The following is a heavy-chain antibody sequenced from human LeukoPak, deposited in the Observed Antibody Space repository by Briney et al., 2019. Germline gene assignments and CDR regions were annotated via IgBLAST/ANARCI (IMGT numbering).Heavy chain of an antibody. J-gene: IGHJ4*02. V-gene: IGHV4-39*07. CDR1: GGSISSSSYY. Sequence: PSETLSLTCTVSGGSISSSSYYWGWIRQPPGKGLEWIGSIYYSGSTYYNPSLKSRVTISLDTSKNQFSLRLSSVTAADTAVYYCARSGYDREEYFDYWGQGTLVTVSS. CDR3: ARSGYDREEYFDY. D-gene: IGHD5-12*01. CDR2: IYYSGST.